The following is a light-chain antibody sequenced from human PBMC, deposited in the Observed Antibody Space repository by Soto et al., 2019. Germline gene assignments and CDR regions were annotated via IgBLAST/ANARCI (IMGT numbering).Light chain of an antibody. CDR3: SQQDGRSFYV. V-gene: IGLV2-8*01. J-gene: IGLJ1*01. CDR2: EVT. Sequence: SVLPQPPSAFGSPLQSVTISCTGTSRDVGGYNYVSWYQQHPGKAPKLMIYEVTKRPSGVPDRFSGSKSGNTASLTVSGLQAEDETYYYGSQQDGRSFYVCRSG. CDR1: SRDVGGYNY.